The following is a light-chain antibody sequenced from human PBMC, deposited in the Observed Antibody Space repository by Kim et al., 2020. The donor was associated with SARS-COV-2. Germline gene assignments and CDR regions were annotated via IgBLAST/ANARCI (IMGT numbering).Light chain of an antibody. Sequence: RATFNCKSSQSLFHSSNNKNLLTWYRQKPGQPPELLIYWASTRESGVPDRFSGSVSGTDFTLTISSLRAEDVAVYFCQQYYSSPFSFGQGTKLEI. CDR3: QQYYSSPFS. CDR2: WAS. V-gene: IGKV4-1*01. J-gene: IGKJ2*03. CDR1: QSLFHSSNNKNL.